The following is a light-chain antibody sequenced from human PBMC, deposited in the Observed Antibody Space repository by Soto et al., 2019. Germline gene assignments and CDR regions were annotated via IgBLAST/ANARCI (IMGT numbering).Light chain of an antibody. CDR1: QRVSSW. CDR2: DGC. CDR3: QNYNSYTYT. Sequence: DIQMTHSPSTLSASVGDRVTITCRASQRVSSWLAWDQQKPGKAPKLLIYDGCSLENGCPSRFSASVSGTKFTPTTSSLQPDAFATYYCQNYNSYTYTLHQGTTVNIK. J-gene: IGKJ2*01. V-gene: IGKV1-5*01.